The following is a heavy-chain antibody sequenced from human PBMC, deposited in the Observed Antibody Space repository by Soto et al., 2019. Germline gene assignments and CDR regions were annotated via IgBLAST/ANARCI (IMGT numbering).Heavy chain of an antibody. CDR3: AKDVSRMAATGTFDF. CDR1: GFTFSSYG. Sequence: QVQLVESGGGVVQPGRSLRLSCAASGFTFSSYGMHWVRQAPGKGLEWVAVISYEGSTTYYADSVTGRFTISRDNSKDALFLQMNSLRAEDAAVYYCAKDVSRMAATGTFDFWGQGTLVTVSS. D-gene: IGHD6-13*01. CDR2: ISYEGSTT. V-gene: IGHV3-30*18. J-gene: IGHJ4*02.